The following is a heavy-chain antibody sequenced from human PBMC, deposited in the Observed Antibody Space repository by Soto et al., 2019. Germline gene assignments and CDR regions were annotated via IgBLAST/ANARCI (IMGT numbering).Heavy chain of an antibody. CDR2: IIPIFGTA. J-gene: IGHJ6*02. V-gene: IGHV1-69*13. CDR3: ARGEDIVVVPAATLGGYYYYYGMDV. Sequence: SVKVSCKASGGTFSSYAISWVRQAPGQGLEWMGGIIPIFGTANYAQKFQGRVTITADESTSTAYMELSSLRSEDTAVYYCARGEDIVVVPAATLGGYYYYYGMDVWGQGTTVTVS. D-gene: IGHD2-2*01. CDR1: GGTFSSYA.